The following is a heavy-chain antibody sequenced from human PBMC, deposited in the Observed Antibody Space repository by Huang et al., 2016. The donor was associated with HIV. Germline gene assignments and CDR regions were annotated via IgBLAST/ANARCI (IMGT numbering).Heavy chain of an antibody. D-gene: IGHD3-16*01. CDR3: AQEKSFGNWANNWFDP. CDR2: VFNTGGT. Sequence: QVQLQESGPGLVKPSETLSLTCSVSGDSMRRHYWSWIRQPPGKGLQWIGTVFNTGGTNYKPSFQTRVTISLDTSSSQFSLTLKSVTPADTAVYYCAQEKSFGNWANNWFDPWGQGTLVAVSS. CDR1: GDSMRRHY. J-gene: IGHJ5*02. V-gene: IGHV4-59*08.